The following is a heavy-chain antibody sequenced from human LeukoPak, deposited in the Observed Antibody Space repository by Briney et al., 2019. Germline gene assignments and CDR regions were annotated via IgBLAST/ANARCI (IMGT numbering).Heavy chain of an antibody. J-gene: IGHJ3*01. CDR3: ASRVAFDV. CDR2: IDGSSSRI. D-gene: IGHD3-3*01. Sequence: GGSLRLSCAASGFTFSDYYMSWIRQAPGKGLEWVSYIDGSSSRINYADSVKGRFTISRDNAKNSLFLQMNSLTVEDTAVYYCASRVAFDVWGLGTMVTVSS. CDR1: GFTFSDYY. V-gene: IGHV3-11*01.